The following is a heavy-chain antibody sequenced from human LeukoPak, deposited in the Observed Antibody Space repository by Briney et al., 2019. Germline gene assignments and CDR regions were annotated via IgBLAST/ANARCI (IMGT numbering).Heavy chain of an antibody. V-gene: IGHV4-59*08. D-gene: IGHD6-19*01. Sequence: SETLSLTCTVSGGSISTYYWSWIRQPPGKGLEWIGYIYYSGSTNYNPSLKSRVTISRDTSKNQFSLKVTSVTAADTAVYYCAKGAGPPWFDPWGQGTLVTVSS. CDR2: IYYSGST. CDR3: AKGAGPPWFDP. CDR1: GGSISTYY. J-gene: IGHJ5*02.